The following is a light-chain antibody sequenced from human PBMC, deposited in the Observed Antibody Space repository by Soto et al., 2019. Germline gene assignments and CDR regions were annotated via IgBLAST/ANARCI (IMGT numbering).Light chain of an antibody. CDR1: SSDVGNYNV. Sequence: QSVLTQPASVSGSPGQSITISCTGTSSDVGNYNVVSWYQQHPGKAPKLMIYEVTERPSGVSNRFSGSKSGNTASLTISGLQAEDEADYHCSSYAGSGIVIFGGGTKVTVL. CDR3: SSYAGSGIVI. J-gene: IGLJ2*01. V-gene: IGLV2-23*02. CDR2: EVT.